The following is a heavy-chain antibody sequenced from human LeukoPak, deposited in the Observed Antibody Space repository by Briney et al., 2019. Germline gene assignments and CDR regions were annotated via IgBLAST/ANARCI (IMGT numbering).Heavy chain of an antibody. Sequence: ASVKVSCEASGYTFTSYDINWVRQATGQGLEWMGWMNPNSGNTGYAQKFQGRVTMTRNTSISTAYMELSSLRSEDTAVYYCARGFSSWYYYYYYMDVWGKGTTVTVSS. V-gene: IGHV1-8*01. J-gene: IGHJ6*03. CDR1: GYTFTSYD. CDR3: ARGFSSWYYYYYYMDV. D-gene: IGHD6-13*01. CDR2: MNPNSGNT.